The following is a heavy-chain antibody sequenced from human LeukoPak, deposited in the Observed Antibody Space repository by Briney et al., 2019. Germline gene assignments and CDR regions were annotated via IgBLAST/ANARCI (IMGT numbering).Heavy chain of an antibody. CDR1: GYTFTSYD. CDR2: MNPNSGNT. D-gene: IGHD4-23*01. CDR3: ARWGRHYYGMDV. V-gene: IGHV1-8*01. J-gene: IGHJ6*02. Sequence: ASVKVSCKASGYTFTSYDINWVRRATGQGLEWMGWMNPNSGNTGYAQKFQGRVTMTRNTSISTAYMELSSLRSEDTAVYYCARWGRHYYGMDVWGQGTTVTVSS.